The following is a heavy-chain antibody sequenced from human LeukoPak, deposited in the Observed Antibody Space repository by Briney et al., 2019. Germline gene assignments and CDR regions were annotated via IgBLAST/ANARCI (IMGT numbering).Heavy chain of an antibody. D-gene: IGHD3-10*01. CDR2: ISSSSSYI. Sequence: PGGSLRLSCAASGLTFSSYSMNWVRQAPGKGLEWDSSISSSSSYIYYADSVKGRFTISRDNAKNSLYLQMNSLRAEDTAVYYCASMVRGVITPYYFDYWGQGTLVTVSS. CDR1: GLTFSSYS. J-gene: IGHJ4*02. V-gene: IGHV3-21*01. CDR3: ASMVRGVITPYYFDY.